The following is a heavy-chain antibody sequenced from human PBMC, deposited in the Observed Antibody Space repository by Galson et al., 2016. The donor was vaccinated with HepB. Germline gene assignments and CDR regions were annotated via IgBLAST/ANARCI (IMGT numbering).Heavy chain of an antibody. V-gene: IGHV3-21*01. Sequence: SLRLSCAASGFKFTSYGMNWVRQAPGKGLEWVSSISASSSYINYADSVKGRFTISRDNAKNSLSLHMSSLRLEDTAVYYCAREVPNLGPGGTWFDPWGQGTLVTVSS. D-gene: IGHD7-27*01. CDR1: GFKFTSYG. CDR2: ISASSSYI. J-gene: IGHJ5*02. CDR3: AREVPNLGPGGTWFDP.